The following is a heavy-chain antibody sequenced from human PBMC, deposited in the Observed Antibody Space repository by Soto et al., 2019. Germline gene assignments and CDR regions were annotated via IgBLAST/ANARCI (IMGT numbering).Heavy chain of an antibody. J-gene: IGHJ6*03. CDR2: IYYSGST. Sequence: SETLSLTCTVSGGSISSYYWSWIRQPPGKGLEWIGYIYYSGSTNYNPSLKSRVTISVDTSKNQFSLKLSSVTAADTAVYYCARQGWSYYYYYMDVWGKGTTVTVSS. CDR1: GGSISSYY. V-gene: IGHV4-59*08. D-gene: IGHD2-15*01. CDR3: ARQGWSYYYYYMDV.